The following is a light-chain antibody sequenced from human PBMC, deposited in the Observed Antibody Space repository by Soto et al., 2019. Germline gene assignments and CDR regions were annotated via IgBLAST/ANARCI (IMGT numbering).Light chain of an antibody. V-gene: IGKV3-15*01. Sequence: EVLMTQSPATLSVSLGARVTLSCRARQSVGSNLAWYQQKPGQAPRLLIYDASTRATGIPASFSGSGSGTEFTLTISSLQSQDFAVYYCQQYYKWPLTFGGGTKVDIK. CDR3: QQYYKWPLT. J-gene: IGKJ4*01. CDR1: QSVGSN. CDR2: DAS.